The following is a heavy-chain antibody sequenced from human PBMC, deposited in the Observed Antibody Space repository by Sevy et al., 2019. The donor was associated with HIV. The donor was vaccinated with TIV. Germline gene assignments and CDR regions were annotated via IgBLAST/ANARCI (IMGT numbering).Heavy chain of an antibody. CDR1: GFTFSRYW. Sequence: GGSLRLSCAASGFTFSRYWMHWVRQAPGKGLMWVSHIKDDGSRAFFADSVKGRFTISRDNSKSSVYLQMNNLRPEDTAVYYCAREGCTKPHDYWGQGTLVTVSS. CDR2: IKDDGSRA. V-gene: IGHV3-74*01. CDR3: AREGCTKPHDY. D-gene: IGHD2-8*01. J-gene: IGHJ4*02.